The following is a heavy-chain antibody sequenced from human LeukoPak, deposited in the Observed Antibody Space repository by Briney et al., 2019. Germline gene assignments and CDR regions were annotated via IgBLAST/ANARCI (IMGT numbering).Heavy chain of an antibody. D-gene: IGHD3-10*01. CDR2: IYYTGSA. V-gene: IGHV4-61*08. CDR3: ARSQNYYGSGDY. J-gene: IGHJ4*02. CDR1: SGSVSNGDYY. Sequence: PSETLSLTCTVSSGSVSNGDYYWSRLRQPPGKALEWIGYIYYTGSAYYNPSLGGRVTLSVDTSKNQFSVKLSSVTAADTAVYYCARSQNYYGSGDYWGQGTLVTVSS.